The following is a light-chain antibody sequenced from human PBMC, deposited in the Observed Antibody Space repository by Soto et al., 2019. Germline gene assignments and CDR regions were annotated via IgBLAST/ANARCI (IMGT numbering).Light chain of an antibody. J-gene: IGLJ3*02. CDR1: SSDIGGFYH. CDR2: DVS. V-gene: IGLV2-11*02. Sequence: QSALTQPASVSDSPEQSITISCFGTSSDIGGFYHVSWHQQHPGKAPKLIIYDVSNRPSGVPDGFSGSKSGNTASLTISGLQAEDEADYYCCSYAGSYSWVFGGGTKRTVL. CDR3: CSYAGSYSWV.